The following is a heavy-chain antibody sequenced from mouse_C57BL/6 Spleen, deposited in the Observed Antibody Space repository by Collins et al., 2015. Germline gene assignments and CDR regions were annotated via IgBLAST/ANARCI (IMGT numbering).Heavy chain of an antibody. CDR1: GYSITSGYY. J-gene: IGHJ4*01. V-gene: IGHV3-6*02. CDR2: INHDGSN. CDR3: ARGMTTTAMDY. Sequence: DVQLQESGPGLVKPSQSLSLPCSVTGYSITSGYYWNWIWQFPGNKLEWMGYINHDGSNDCNPSLKNRISISRDTSKNQFFLKLNSVTTEDTATYYCARGMTTTAMDYWGQGTSVTVSS. D-gene: IGHD2-4*01.